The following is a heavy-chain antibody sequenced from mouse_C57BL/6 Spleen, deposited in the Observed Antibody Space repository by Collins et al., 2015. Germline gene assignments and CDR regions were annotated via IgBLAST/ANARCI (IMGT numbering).Heavy chain of an antibody. CDR1: GFTFSDYY. V-gene: IGHV5-4*02. CDR2: ISDGGSYT. Sequence: EVQLVESGGGLVKPGGSLKLSCAASGFTFSDYYMYWVRQTPEKRLEWVATISDGGSYTYYPDSVKGRFTISRDNAKNNLYLQMSSLKSEDTAMYYCARSSGYYLYYAMDYWGQGTSVTVSS. D-gene: IGHD2-3*01. J-gene: IGHJ4*01. CDR3: ARSSGYYLYYAMDY.